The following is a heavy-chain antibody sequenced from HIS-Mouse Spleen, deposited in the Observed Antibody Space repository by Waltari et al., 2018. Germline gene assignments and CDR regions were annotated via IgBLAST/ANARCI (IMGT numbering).Heavy chain of an antibody. Sequence: QLQLQESGPGLVKPSETLSLTCTVSGGSISSSSYYCCWIRQPPGKGLEWIGSIYYSVSTSYNPSLKSRVTIAVDTSKNQFSLKLSSVTAADTAVYYCARSMITFGGVMADDYWGQGTLVTVSS. J-gene: IGHJ4*02. CDR2: IYYSVST. CDR1: GGSISSSSYY. D-gene: IGHD3-16*01. CDR3: ARSMITFGGVMADDY. V-gene: IGHV4-39*01.